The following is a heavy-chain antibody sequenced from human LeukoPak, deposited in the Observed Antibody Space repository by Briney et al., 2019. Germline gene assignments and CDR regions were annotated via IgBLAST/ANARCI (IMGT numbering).Heavy chain of an antibody. Sequence: SLRLSCAASGFTFDDYDMHWVRQAPGKGLEWVSGIAWNSGTIGCADSVRGRYTMSRDNAKNSLFLQMNSLRAEDTALYYCAKGVVAGYHFHYMDVWGKGTTVTVSS. D-gene: IGHD1-20*01. J-gene: IGHJ6*03. CDR2: IAWNSGTI. V-gene: IGHV3-9*01. CDR3: AKGVVAGYHFHYMDV. CDR1: GFTFDDYD.